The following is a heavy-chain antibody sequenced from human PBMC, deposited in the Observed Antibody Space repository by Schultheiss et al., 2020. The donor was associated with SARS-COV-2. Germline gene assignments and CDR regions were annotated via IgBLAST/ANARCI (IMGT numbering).Heavy chain of an antibody. CDR1: GGSISSYY. Sequence: SETLSLTCTLSGGSISSYYWSWILQPAGKGLEWIGRIYTSGSTNYNPSLKSRVTMSVDTSKNQFSLKLSSVTAADTAVYYCARARAAPPLDYYYYMDVWGKGTTVTVSS. CDR2: IYTSGST. CDR3: ARARAAPPLDYYYYMDV. V-gene: IGHV4-4*07. J-gene: IGHJ6*03. D-gene: IGHD2-15*01.